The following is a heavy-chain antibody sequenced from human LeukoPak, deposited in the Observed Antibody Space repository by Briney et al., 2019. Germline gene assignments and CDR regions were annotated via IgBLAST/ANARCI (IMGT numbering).Heavy chain of an antibody. Sequence: PSETLSLTCAVYGGSFSGYYWSWIRQPPGKGLEWIGEINHSGSTNYNPSLKSRVTISVDTSKTQFSLKLSSVTAADTAVYYCARGGYGGNSVDYWGQGTLVTVSS. V-gene: IGHV4-34*01. J-gene: IGHJ4*02. CDR1: GGSFSGYY. CDR2: INHSGST. CDR3: ARGGYGGNSVDY. D-gene: IGHD4-23*01.